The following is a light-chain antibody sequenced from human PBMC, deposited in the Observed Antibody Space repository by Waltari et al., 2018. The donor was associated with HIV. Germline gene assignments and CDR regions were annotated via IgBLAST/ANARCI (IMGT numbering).Light chain of an antibody. CDR2: KVS. Sequence: DVVMTQSQLSLPVSLGQPASISCRSSQSLVYSDGETFLNWFHQRPGQSPSRLIYKVSKRDSGVPDRISGSGSGTDFTLKINRVEAEDVGIYYCMQGTHWPYTFGQGTKLEIK. J-gene: IGKJ2*01. CDR3: MQGTHWPYT. CDR1: QSLVYSDGETF. V-gene: IGKV2-30*01.